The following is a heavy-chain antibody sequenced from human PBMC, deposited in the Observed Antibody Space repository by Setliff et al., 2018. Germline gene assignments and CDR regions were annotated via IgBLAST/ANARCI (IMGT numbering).Heavy chain of an antibody. V-gene: IGHV1-18*01. J-gene: IGHJ5*02. Sequence: ASVKVSCKTSGYPFTSYGISWVRQAPGQGLEWMGWISAYNGNTNYAQKLQGRVTMTTDTSTSTAYMELRSLRSDDTAVYYCAREEDGSSWFDPWGQGTLVTVSS. CDR1: GYPFTSYG. CDR3: AREEDGSSWFDP. D-gene: IGHD3-10*01. CDR2: ISAYNGNT.